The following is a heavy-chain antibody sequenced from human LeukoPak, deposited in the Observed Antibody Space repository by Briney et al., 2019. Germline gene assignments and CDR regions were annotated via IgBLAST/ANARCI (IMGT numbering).Heavy chain of an antibody. CDR3: ARAFDSSGYYHFDY. CDR2: IYYSGST. CDR1: GGSISSYY. V-gene: IGHV4-59*01. J-gene: IGHJ4*02. D-gene: IGHD3-22*01. Sequence: WETLSLTCTVSGGSISSYYWSWIRQPPGKGLEWIGYIYYSGSTNYNPSLKSRVTISVDTSKNQFSLKLSSVTAADTAVYYCARAFDSSGYYHFDYWGQGTLVTVSS.